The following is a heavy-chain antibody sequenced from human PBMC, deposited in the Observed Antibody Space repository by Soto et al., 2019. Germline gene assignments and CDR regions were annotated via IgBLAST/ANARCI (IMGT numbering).Heavy chain of an antibody. D-gene: IGHD6-13*01. V-gene: IGHV1-24*01. CDR1: GYTLTELS. CDR2: FDPEDGET. CDR3: AITPGIAAAGRGAFDI. Sequence: ASVKVSCKVSGYTLTELSMHWVRQAPGKGLEWMGGFDPEDGETIYAQKFQGRVTMTEDISTDTAYMELSSLRSEDTAVYYCAITPGIAAAGRGAFDIWGQGTMVTVSS. J-gene: IGHJ3*02.